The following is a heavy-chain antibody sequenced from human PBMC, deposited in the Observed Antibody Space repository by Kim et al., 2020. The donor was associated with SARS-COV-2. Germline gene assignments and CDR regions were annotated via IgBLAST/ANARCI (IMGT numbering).Heavy chain of an antibody. J-gene: IGHJ6*02. CDR1: GFTFSSYG. Sequence: GGSLRLSCAASGFTFSSYGMHWVRQAPGKGLEWVAVIWYDGSNKYYADSVKGRFTISRDNSKNTLYLQMNSLRAEDTAVYYCARDWDYYDSSGYYYGHYYGMGVWGQGTTVTVSS. CDR2: IWYDGSNK. D-gene: IGHD3-22*01. CDR3: ARDWDYYDSSGYYYGHYYGMGV. V-gene: IGHV3-33*01.